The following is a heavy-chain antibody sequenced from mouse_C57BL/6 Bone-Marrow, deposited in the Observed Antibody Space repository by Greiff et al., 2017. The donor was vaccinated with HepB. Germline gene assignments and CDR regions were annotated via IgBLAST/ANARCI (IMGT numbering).Heavy chain of an antibody. V-gene: IGHV1-82*01. D-gene: IGHD2-4*01. CDR1: GYAFSSSW. J-gene: IGHJ3*01. CDR3: ARFGDYDWFAY. CDR2: IYPGDGDT. Sequence: QVQLQQSGPELVKPGASVKISCKASGYAFSSSWMNWVKQRPGKGLEWIGRIYPGDGDTNYNGKFKGKATLTADKSSSTAYMQLSSLTSEDSAVYFCARFGDYDWFAYWGQGTLVTVSA.